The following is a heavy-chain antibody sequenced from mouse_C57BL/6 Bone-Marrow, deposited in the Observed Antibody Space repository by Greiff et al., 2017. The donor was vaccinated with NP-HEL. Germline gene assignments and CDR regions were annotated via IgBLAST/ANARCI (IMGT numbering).Heavy chain of an antibody. CDR3: AILGYGYDGPY. Sequence: QVQLQQSGAELVKPGASVKMSCKASGYTFTSYWITWVKQRPGQGLEWIGDIYPGSGSTNYNEKFKSKATLTVVTSSSTAYMQLSSLTSEDSAVYYCAILGYGYDGPYWGQGTTLTVSS. CDR2: IYPGSGST. J-gene: IGHJ2*01. D-gene: IGHD2-2*01. V-gene: IGHV1-55*01. CDR1: GYTFTSYW.